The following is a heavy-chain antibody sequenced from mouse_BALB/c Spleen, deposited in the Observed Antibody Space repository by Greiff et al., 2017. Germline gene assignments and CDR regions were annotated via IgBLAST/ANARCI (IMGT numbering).Heavy chain of an antibody. CDR3: ARSDGYYVN. V-gene: IGHV1-69*02. Sequence: QVQLQQPGAELVKPGASVKLSCKASGYTFTSYWMHWVKQRPGQGLEWIGEIDPSDSYTNYNQKFKGKATLTVDKSSSTAYMQLSSLTSEDSAVYYCARSDGYYVNWGQGTTLTVSS. CDR2: IDPSDSYT. J-gene: IGHJ2*01. CDR1: GYTFTSYW. D-gene: IGHD2-3*01.